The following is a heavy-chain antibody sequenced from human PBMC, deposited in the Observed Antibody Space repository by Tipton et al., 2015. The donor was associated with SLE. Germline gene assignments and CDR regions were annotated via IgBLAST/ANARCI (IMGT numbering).Heavy chain of an antibody. CDR1: GGSISSGSYY. CDR3: ARGGRLVEGPMDV. J-gene: IGHJ6*03. D-gene: IGHD6-19*01. Sequence: TLSLTCTVSGGSISSGSYYWSWIRQPAGKGLEWIGRIYTSGSTNYNPSLKSRVTISVDTSKNQFSLKLSSVTAAGTAVYYCARGGRLVEGPMDVWGKGTTVTVSS. CDR2: IYTSGST. V-gene: IGHV4-61*02.